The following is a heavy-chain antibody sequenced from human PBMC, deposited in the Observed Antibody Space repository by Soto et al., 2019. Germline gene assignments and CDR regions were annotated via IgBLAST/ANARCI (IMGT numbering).Heavy chain of an antibody. D-gene: IGHD2-8*01. CDR2: ISHDGNNK. CDR1: GFTFNRHP. J-gene: IGHJ4*02. CDR3: ARASGHIYATLHGPFDH. V-gene: IGHV3-30-3*01. Sequence: PGGSLRLSCAASGFTFNRHPLHWVRQAPGKGLEWVAVISHDGNNKYYADSVKGRFTISRDNSMNMLYLQMHGLRTEDTAIFYCARASGHIYATLHGPFDHGGKGALVTVPS.